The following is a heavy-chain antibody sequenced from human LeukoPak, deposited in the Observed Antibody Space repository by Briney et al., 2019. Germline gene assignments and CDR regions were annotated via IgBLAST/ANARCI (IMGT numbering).Heavy chain of an antibody. V-gene: IGHV3-30*18. J-gene: IGHJ5*02. CDR2: ISYDGSNK. D-gene: IGHD6-19*01. CDR3: AKDTSSGWPNWFDP. Sequence: GGSLRLSCAASGFTFSSYGMHWVRQAPGKGLEWVAVISYDGSNKYYADSVKGRFTISRDNSKNTVYLQMNSLRAEDTAVYYCAKDTSSGWPNWFDPWGQGTLVTVSS. CDR1: GFTFSSYG.